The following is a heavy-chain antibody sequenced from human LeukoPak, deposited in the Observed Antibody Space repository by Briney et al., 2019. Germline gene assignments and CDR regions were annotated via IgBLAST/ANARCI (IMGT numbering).Heavy chain of an antibody. CDR3: AKGVKHIVVLTAQHYFDY. J-gene: IGHJ4*02. V-gene: IGHV3-23*01. CDR2: ISGTGGTT. CDR1: GFTFSNYG. Sequence: GGSLRLSCAASGFTFSNYGMSWVRQAPGKGLEWVSAISGTGGTTYYADSVKGRFTISRDNSKNTLYLQMNTLRAEDTAVYYCAKGVKHIVVLTAQHYFDYWGQGTLVTVSS. D-gene: IGHD2-21*02.